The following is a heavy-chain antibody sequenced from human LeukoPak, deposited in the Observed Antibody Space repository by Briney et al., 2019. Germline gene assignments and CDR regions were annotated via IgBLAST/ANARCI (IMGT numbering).Heavy chain of an antibody. J-gene: IGHJ4*02. CDR3: ARHDSHYYYDSSGYPIRGYYFDY. D-gene: IGHD3-22*01. CDR2: IYTRGST. V-gene: IGHV4-4*09. Sequence: SETLSLTWTGSGGSISSYYWRWIRQPAGEGLEWIGYIYTRGSTNYQPPLKSRVTIQVDPAKHQFSLKLSSVTAADTAVYYCARHDSHYYYDSSGYPIRGYYFDYWGQGTLVTVSS. CDR1: GGSISSYY.